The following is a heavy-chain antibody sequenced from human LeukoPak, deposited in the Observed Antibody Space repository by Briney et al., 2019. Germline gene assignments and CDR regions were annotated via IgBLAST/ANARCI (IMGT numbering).Heavy chain of an antibody. J-gene: IGHJ6*02. D-gene: IGHD4-17*01. CDR3: ARVTDDYGDYYYGMDV. CDR1: GYTFTGYY. V-gene: IGHV1-2*02. CDR2: INPNSGGT. Sequence: ASVKVSCKASGYTFTGYYMHWVRQAPGQGLEWMGWINPNSGGTNYAQKFQGRVTMTRDTSISTAYMELSRLRSDDTAVYYCARVTDDYGDYYYGMDVWGQGTTVTASS.